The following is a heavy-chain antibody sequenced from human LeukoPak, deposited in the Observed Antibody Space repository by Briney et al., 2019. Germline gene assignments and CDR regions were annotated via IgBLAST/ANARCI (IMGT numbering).Heavy chain of an antibody. V-gene: IGHV1-18*01. Sequence: ASVKVSRKASGYTFATYDITWVRQAPGQGLEWMGWISVNNGDTNYPQKLQGRVTMTTDTSTTTAYMELRSLRFDDTAVYYCARVYDTLTGWFDYWGQGTLVTVSS. CDR1: GYTFATYD. CDR3: ARVYDTLTGWFDY. CDR2: ISVNNGDT. J-gene: IGHJ4*02. D-gene: IGHD3-9*01.